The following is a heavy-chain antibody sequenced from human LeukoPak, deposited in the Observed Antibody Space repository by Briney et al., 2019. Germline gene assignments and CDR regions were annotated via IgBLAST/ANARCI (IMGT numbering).Heavy chain of an antibody. CDR1: GFTYSNYA. Sequence: GGSLRLSCAASGFTYSNYAMHWVRQAPGKGLEWVSLISSGGTYEYYADSVKGRFTISRDNSKNTLYLQLNSLRAEDTAVYYCARDSTYYYDSGSSGPHYFDNWGQGTLVTVSS. CDR3: ARDSTYYYDSGSSGPHYFDN. V-gene: IGHV3-30*01. CDR2: ISSGGTYE. D-gene: IGHD3-10*01. J-gene: IGHJ4*02.